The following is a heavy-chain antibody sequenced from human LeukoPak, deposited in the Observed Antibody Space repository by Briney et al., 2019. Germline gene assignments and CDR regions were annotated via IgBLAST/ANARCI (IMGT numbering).Heavy chain of an antibody. Sequence: SETLSLTCTVSGYSISSGYYWGWIRQPPGNGLELIGSIYHSGRTYYNPSLKSRVTISVDTSKTQFSLKLSSVTAADTAVYYCARDQGTTAVPNWFDAWGQGTLVTVSS. D-gene: IGHD4-23*01. V-gene: IGHV4-38-2*02. CDR3: ARDQGTTAVPNWFDA. CDR1: GYSISSGYY. CDR2: IYHSGRT. J-gene: IGHJ5*02.